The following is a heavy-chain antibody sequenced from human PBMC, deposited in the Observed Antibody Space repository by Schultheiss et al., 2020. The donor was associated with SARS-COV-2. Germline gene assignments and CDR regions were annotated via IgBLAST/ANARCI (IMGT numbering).Heavy chain of an antibody. D-gene: IGHD1-26*01. CDR2: INPTSGGT. Sequence: ASVKVSCKASGYTFTVYHIHWVRQAPGQGLEWMGRINPTSGGTNYAQKFQGRVTITRDTSRSTVYVELSSLTSEDTAVYYCARDRGATPLFGYWGQGTLVTVSS. J-gene: IGHJ4*02. V-gene: IGHV1-2*06. CDR3: ARDRGATPLFGY. CDR1: GYTFTVYH.